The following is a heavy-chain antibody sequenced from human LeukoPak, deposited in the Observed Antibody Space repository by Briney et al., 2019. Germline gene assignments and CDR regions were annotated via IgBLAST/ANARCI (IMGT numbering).Heavy chain of an antibody. J-gene: IGHJ4*02. D-gene: IGHD6-13*01. CDR3: ATDTSITAAGNLTY. CDR2: IIPMFDSE. CDR1: GGPFNNYA. V-gene: IGHV1-69*13. Sequence: SVKVSCKASGGPFNNYAISWVRQAPGQGLGWMGGIIPMFDSENYAQKFQGRVTITADESTSTAYMELNSLRSEDTAVYFCATDTSITAAGNLTYWGQGTLVTVSS.